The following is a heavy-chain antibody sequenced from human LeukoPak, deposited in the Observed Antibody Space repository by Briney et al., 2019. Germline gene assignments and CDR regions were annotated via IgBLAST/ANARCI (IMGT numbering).Heavy chain of an antibody. D-gene: IGHD6-19*01. Sequence: GGSLRLSSAASGFTVSINYMSWVRQAPGKGLEWVSVIYSGGSTYYADSVKGRFTISRDNSKNTLYLQMNSLRAEDTAVYYCARDSSGWWNYFDYWGQGTLVTVSS. CDR3: ARDSSGWWNYFDY. CDR2: IYSGGST. J-gene: IGHJ4*02. V-gene: IGHV3-53*01. CDR1: GFTVSINY.